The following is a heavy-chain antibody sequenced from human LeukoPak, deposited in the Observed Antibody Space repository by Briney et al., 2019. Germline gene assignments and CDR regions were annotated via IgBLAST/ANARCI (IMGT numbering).Heavy chain of an antibody. Sequence: GGSLRLSCAASGFIFSGDFMSWVRQAPGKGLEWVSVIYSDGSTYYADSVKGRFTISGDNSKNTLDLQMTGLRAEDTAVYYCARERGRGRDSPWFDYWGQGTLVTVSS. CDR2: IYSDGST. V-gene: IGHV3-53*01. CDR3: ARERGRGRDSPWFDY. CDR1: GFIFSGDF. D-gene: IGHD1-26*01. J-gene: IGHJ4*02.